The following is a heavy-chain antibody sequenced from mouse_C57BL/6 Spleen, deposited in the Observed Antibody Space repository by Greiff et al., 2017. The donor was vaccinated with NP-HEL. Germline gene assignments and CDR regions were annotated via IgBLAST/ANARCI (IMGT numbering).Heavy chain of an antibody. J-gene: IGHJ3*01. CDR3: ARDYFAY. CDR1: GYTFTSYW. V-gene: IGHV1-55*01. D-gene: IGHD1-1*02. CDR2: IYPGSGST. Sequence: QVQLKESGAELVKPGASVKMSCKASGYTFTSYWITWVKQRPGQGLEWIGDIYPGSGSTNYNEKFKSKATLTVDTSSSTAYMQLSSLTSEDSAVYYCARDYFAYWGQGTLVTVSA.